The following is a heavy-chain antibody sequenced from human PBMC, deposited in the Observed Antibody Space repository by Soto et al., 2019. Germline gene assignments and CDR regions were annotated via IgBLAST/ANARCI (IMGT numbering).Heavy chain of an antibody. V-gene: IGHV3-23*01. D-gene: IGHD6-13*01. J-gene: IGHJ4*02. CDR1: GFTFSNCV. CDR2: ITTNGQT. CDR3: AKGLLNGRWYAAD. Sequence: SLRLSCETPGFTFSNCVMTWVRQPPGKRLEWVSVITTNGQTAYADSVKGRFTISRDNSKNAAYLQMNSLRAEDTAVYYCAKGLLNGRWYAADWGQGTLVTVYS.